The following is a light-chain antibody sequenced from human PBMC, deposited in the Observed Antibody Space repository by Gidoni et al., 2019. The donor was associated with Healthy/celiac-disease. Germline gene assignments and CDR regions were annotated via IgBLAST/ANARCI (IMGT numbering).Light chain of an antibody. Sequence: EIVLTQSPATLSLSPGERATLSCRASQSVSSYLAWYQQKPGQAPRLLIYDASSGSGTDFTLTISSLEPEDFAVYYCQQRSNWPQSYTFGQGTKLEIK. J-gene: IGKJ2*01. CDR1: QSVSSY. CDR3: QQRSNWPQSYT. CDR2: DAS. V-gene: IGKV3-11*01.